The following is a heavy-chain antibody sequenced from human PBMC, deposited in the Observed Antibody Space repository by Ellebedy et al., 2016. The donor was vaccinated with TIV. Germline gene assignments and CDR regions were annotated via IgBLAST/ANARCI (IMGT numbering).Heavy chain of an antibody. V-gene: IGHV1-2*02. CDR1: GYTFTGYY. Sequence: ASVKVSCKASGYTFTGYYMHWVRQAPGQGLEWMGWINPNSGGTNYAQKFQGRVTMTRDTSISTAYMELSRLRSEDTAVYYCATRMTTVTYYYYYGMDVWGQGTTVTVSS. CDR3: ATRMTTVTYYYYYGMDV. J-gene: IGHJ6*02. CDR2: INPNSGGT. D-gene: IGHD4-11*01.